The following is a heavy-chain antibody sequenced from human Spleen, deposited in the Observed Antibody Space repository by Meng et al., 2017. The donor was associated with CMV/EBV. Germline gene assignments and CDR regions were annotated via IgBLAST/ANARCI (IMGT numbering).Heavy chain of an antibody. CDR1: GFTFSNYG. V-gene: IGHV4-34*08. CDR2: INHSGST. CDR3: ARASSGSSPGVDV. J-gene: IGHJ6*02. Sequence: GSLRLSCAASGFTFSNYGMHWVRQAPGKGLEWIGEINHSGSTNYNPSLKSRVTISVDTSKNQFSLKLSSVTAADTAVYYCARASSGSSPGVDVWGQGTTVTVSS. D-gene: IGHD3-10*01.